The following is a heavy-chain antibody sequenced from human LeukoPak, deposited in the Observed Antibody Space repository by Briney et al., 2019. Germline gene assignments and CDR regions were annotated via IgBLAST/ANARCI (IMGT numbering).Heavy chain of an antibody. CDR1: GYTLTELS. V-gene: IGHV1-24*01. Sequence: EASVTVSCKVSGYTLTELSMHWVRQAPGKGLEWMGGFDPEDGETIYAQKFQGRVTMTEDTSTDTAYMELSSLRSEDTAVYYCASSVGATSDFDYWGQGTLVTVSS. D-gene: IGHD1-26*01. CDR2: FDPEDGET. J-gene: IGHJ4*02. CDR3: ASSVGATSDFDY.